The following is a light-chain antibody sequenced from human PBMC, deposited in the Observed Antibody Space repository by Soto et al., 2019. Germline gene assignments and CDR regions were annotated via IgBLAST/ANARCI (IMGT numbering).Light chain of an antibody. CDR2: GAS. CDR3: QQYNNWPPIT. Sequence: EIVLTQSPGTLSLSPGERATLSCRASQSVSSSYLAWYQQKPGQAPRLLIYGASNRATGIPARFSGSGSGTEFTLTISSLQSEDFAVYYCQQYNNWPPITFSQGTRLEI. J-gene: IGKJ5*01. CDR1: QSVSSSY. V-gene: IGKV3-15*01.